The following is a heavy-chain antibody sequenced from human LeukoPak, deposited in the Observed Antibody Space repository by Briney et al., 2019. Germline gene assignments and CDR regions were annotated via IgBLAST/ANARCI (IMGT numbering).Heavy chain of an antibody. J-gene: IGHJ4*02. CDR3: AKNPVQTNALFDY. Sequence: GGSLRLSCAASGFTFDLYAMSWVRQAPGKGLEWVSVISGSGDSTYYADSVKGRFTISRDNSKNTLYLQMNSLRAEDTAVYYCAKNPVQTNALFDYWGQGTLVTVSS. D-gene: IGHD6-6*01. CDR1: GFTFDLYA. CDR2: ISGSGDST. V-gene: IGHV3-23*01.